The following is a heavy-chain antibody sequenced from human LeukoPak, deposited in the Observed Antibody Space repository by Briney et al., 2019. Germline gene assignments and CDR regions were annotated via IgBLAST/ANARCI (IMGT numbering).Heavy chain of an antibody. D-gene: IGHD3-3*01. CDR1: GFTFSSYS. Sequence: GGSLRLSCAASGFTFSSYSMNWVRQAPGKGLEWVSYISSSSSTIYYADSVKGRSTISRDNAKNSLYLQMNSLRAEDTAVYYCARESRTIFGVVIIRDYYYYMDVWGKGTTVTVSS. CDR3: ARESRTIFGVVIIRDYYYYMDV. CDR2: ISSSSSTI. V-gene: IGHV3-48*01. J-gene: IGHJ6*03.